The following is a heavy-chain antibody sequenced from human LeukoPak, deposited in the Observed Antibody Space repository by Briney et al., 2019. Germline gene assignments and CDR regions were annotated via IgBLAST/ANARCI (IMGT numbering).Heavy chain of an antibody. Sequence: GGSLRLSCAASGFTFSNYWMTWVRQAPGRGLERVAHIKQDGSKEYYMDSVKARFAIPRDNAKNSLPLQMNSLRAEDTAVYYCVRDGGVSGYDLLDYWGQGTLVTVSS. CDR2: IKQDGSKE. V-gene: IGHV3-7*01. CDR1: GFTFSNYW. J-gene: IGHJ4*02. CDR3: VRDGGVSGYDLLDY. D-gene: IGHD5-12*01.